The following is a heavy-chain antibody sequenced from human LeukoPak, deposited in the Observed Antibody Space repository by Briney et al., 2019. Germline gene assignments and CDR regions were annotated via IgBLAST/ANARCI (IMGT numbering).Heavy chain of an antibody. D-gene: IGHD5-18*01. Sequence: SVKLSFKASGFTFPSSAVQWVRQARGQRLEWIGWIVDGSGNTKYAQKFHERVTITRDMPTSTAYMELSSLRSEDTAVYYCAAPSRIQLDYWGQGTLVSVSS. J-gene: IGHJ4*02. CDR2: IVDGSGNT. V-gene: IGHV1-58*01. CDR1: GFTFPSSA. CDR3: AAPSRIQLDY.